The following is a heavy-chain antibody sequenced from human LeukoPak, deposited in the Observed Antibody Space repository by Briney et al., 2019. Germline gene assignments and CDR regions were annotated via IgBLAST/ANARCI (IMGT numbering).Heavy chain of an antibody. J-gene: IGHJ6*02. CDR2: IYPGDSDT. D-gene: IGHD1-7*01. V-gene: IGHV5-51*01. CDR1: GYRFTYYW. CDR3: ARGAAGTIPDYYYFGMDV. Sequence: GESLKISFKGSGYRFTYYWIGWVRPMPGKGLGWMGIIYPGDSDTRYSPSFQGQVTISADKSINTAHLQWSSLKASDTAMYYCARGAAGTIPDYYYFGMDVWGQGTTVTVSS.